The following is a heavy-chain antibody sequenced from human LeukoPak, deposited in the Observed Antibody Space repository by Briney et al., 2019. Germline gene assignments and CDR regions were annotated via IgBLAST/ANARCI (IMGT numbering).Heavy chain of an antibody. D-gene: IGHD3-9*01. Sequence: ASVKDSCKASGYTFTSYGISWVRQAPGQGREWMGWISAYNGNTNYAQTLQGRGTMTTDTTTRTPYMGGRSGRADERAEYRWAKNPPYDILTGYHKNYFDYWGQGTLVTVSS. J-gene: IGHJ4*02. CDR3: AKNPPYDILTGYHKNYFDY. CDR2: ISAYNGNT. CDR1: GYTFTSYG. V-gene: IGHV1-18*01.